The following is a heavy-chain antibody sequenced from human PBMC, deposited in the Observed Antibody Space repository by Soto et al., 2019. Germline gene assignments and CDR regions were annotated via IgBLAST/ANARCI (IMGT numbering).Heavy chain of an antibody. V-gene: IGHV4-31*03. J-gene: IGHJ4*02. CDR3: ARGSSSWSLYYFDY. D-gene: IGHD6-13*01. CDR2: IYYSGST. Sequence: QVQLQESGPGLVKPSQTLSLTCTVSGGSISSGGYYWSWIRQHPGKGLEWIGYIYYSGSTYYNPSLESRVTIAVDTSKNQFAPKLSSVTAADTAVYYCARGSSSWSLYYFDYWGQGTLVTVSS. CDR1: GGSISSGGYY.